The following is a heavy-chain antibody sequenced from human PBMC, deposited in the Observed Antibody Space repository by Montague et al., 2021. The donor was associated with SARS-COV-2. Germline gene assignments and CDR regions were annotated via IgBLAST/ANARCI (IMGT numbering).Heavy chain of an antibody. CDR2: IYHTGST. D-gene: IGHD2-21*01. V-gene: IGHV4-31*03. CDR1: GASITSGGYY. Sequence: TLSLTCTVSGASITSGGYYWTWIRQHPGKGLEWIGYIYHTGSTYYNPSLQSRLRTSVDTSKNEFSLTLTSVTAADTAIYYCARDRGWGSRGAGYIDLWGRGTLVTVSS. CDR3: ARDRGWGSRGAGYIDL. J-gene: IGHJ2*01.